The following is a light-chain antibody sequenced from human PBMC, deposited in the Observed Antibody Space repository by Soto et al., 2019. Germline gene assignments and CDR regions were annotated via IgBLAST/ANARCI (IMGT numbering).Light chain of an antibody. V-gene: IGKV3-20*01. J-gene: IGKJ1*01. CDR1: QSVGSNF. CDR2: VAS. CDR3: HEYASSSRT. Sequence: EIVLTQSPGTLSLSPGERATLSCRASQSVGSNFLAWFQQKPGQAPRLLIHVASRRATGIPDRFSGSGSGTDFTLTISRLEPEDSAVYYCHEYASSSRTFGQGTKVEI.